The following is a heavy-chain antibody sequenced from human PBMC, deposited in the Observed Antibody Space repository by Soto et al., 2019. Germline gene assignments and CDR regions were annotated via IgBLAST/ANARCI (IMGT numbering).Heavy chain of an antibody. V-gene: IGHV3-9*01. CDR2: ISWNSGSI. D-gene: IGHD6-19*01. J-gene: IGHJ4*02. Sequence: GGSLRLSCAASGFTFDDYAMHWVRQAPGKGLEWVSGISWNSGSIGYADSVKGRFTISRDNAKNSLYLQMNSLRAEDTALYYCAKGRIAVAGTEPLDYWGQGTLVTVSS. CDR1: GFTFDDYA. CDR3: AKGRIAVAGTEPLDY.